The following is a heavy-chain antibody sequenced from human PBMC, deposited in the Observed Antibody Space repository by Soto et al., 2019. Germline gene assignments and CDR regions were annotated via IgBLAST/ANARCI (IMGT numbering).Heavy chain of an antibody. D-gene: IGHD6-13*01. V-gene: IGHV4-59*01. CDR3: ARYRREAVAGYTLDN. CDR1: GGSISSNY. Sequence: SETLSLTCTVSGGSISSNYWTWIRQPPGKGLEWIGYVYNSGSTNYNPSLKSRVTISEDTSKSQFSLKVKSMTAADTAVYYCARYRREAVAGYTLDNWGQGILGTVSS. CDR2: VYNSGST. J-gene: IGHJ4*02.